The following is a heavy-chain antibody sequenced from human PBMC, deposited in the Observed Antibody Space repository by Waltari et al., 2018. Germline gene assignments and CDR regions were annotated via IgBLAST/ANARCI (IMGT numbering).Heavy chain of an antibody. J-gene: IGHJ4*02. Sequence: QVQLQESGPGLVKPSETLSLTCTVSGGSISSHYWIWIRQPPGKGLEWIGYIYYSGSTNYNPSLKSRVTISVDTSKNQFSLKLSSVTAADTAVYYCARLRAPTWGPDYWGQGTLVTVSS. V-gene: IGHV4-59*11. CDR2: IYYSGST. D-gene: IGHD7-27*01. CDR1: GGSISSHY. CDR3: ARLRAPTWGPDY.